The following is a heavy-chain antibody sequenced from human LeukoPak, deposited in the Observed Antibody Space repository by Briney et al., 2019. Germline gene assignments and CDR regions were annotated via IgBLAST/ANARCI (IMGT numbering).Heavy chain of an antibody. CDR1: GYTFTSYA. D-gene: IGHD6-19*01. J-gene: IGHJ5*02. CDR3: ARDSLGQWLVPWFDP. V-gene: IGHV7-4-1*02. Sequence: ASVKASCKASGYTFTSYAMNWVRQAPGQGLEWMGWINTNTGNPTYAQGFTGRFVFSLDTSVSTAYLQISSLKAEDTAVYYCARDSLGQWLVPWFDPWGQGTLVTVSS. CDR2: INTNTGNP.